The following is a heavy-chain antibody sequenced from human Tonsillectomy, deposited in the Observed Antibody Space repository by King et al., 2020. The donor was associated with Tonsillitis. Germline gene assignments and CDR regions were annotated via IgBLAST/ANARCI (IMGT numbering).Heavy chain of an antibody. J-gene: IGHJ6*02. CDR2: MNPNSGNT. D-gene: IGHD2-15*01. CDR3: ARGEAYCSGGSCFSYYYYGMDV. CDR1: GYTFTSYD. V-gene: IGHV1-8*01. Sequence: VQLVESGAEVKKPGASVKVSCKASGYTFTSYDINWVRQATGQGLEWMGWMNPNSGNTGYAQKFQGRVTMTRNTSISTAYMELSSLRSEDTAVNYCARGEAYCSGGSCFSYYYYGMDVWGQGTTVTVSS.